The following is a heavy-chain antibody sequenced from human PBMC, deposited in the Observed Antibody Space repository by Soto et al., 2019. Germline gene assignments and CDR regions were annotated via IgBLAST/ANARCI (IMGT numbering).Heavy chain of an antibody. CDR1: GFTFSNYW. V-gene: IGHV3-74*01. Sequence: EVQLVESGGGLVQPGGSLTLSCAASGFTFSNYWMHWVRQAPGKGLVWVSRINSDGSSTTYADSVKGRFTISRDNAKNRSCREMNSLRAEDTTVYYSGRSEAGFDIWGQGTMVTVSS. CDR2: INSDGSST. CDR3: GRSEAGFDI. J-gene: IGHJ3*02. D-gene: IGHD6-19*01.